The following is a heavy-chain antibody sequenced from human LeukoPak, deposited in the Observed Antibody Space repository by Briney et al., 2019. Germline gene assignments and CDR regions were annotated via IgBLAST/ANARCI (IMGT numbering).Heavy chain of an antibody. CDR2: IYYSGST. Sequence: SETLSLTCTVSGGSISSYYWSWIRQPPGKGLEWIGYIYYSGSTNYNPSLTSRVTISVDTSKNQFSLKLSSVTAADTAVYYCARGDYYGSGSYYIGYWGQGTLVTVSS. J-gene: IGHJ4*02. D-gene: IGHD3-10*01. CDR3: ARGDYYGSGSYYIGY. V-gene: IGHV4-59*01. CDR1: GGSISSYY.